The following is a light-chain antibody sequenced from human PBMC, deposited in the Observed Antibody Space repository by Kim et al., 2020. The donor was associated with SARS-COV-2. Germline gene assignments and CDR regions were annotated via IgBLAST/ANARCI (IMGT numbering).Light chain of an antibody. CDR2: AAS. Sequence: ASVGDRVTITCRASLGISNYLAWYQQKPGKVPKLLIYAASTLQSGVPSRCSGSGFGTDFTLTISSLQPEDVATYYCQKYNTAPWTFGQGTKVEIK. CDR1: LGISNY. V-gene: IGKV1-27*01. CDR3: QKYNTAPWT. J-gene: IGKJ1*01.